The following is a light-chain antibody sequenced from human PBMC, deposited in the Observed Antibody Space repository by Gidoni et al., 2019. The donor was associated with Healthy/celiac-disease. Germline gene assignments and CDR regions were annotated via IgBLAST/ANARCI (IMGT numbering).Light chain of an antibody. CDR3: AAWDDSLNGWV. CDR1: SSNIGSNT. CDR2: SNN. Sequence: SVLTQPPSASGTPGQRATFSRSGSSSNIGSNTVNWYQQLPGTAPKRLLYSNNQRPSGVPDRFAGSKSGTSASLAISGLESEDEADYYCAAWDDSLNGWVFGGGTKLTVL. V-gene: IGLV1-44*01. J-gene: IGLJ3*02.